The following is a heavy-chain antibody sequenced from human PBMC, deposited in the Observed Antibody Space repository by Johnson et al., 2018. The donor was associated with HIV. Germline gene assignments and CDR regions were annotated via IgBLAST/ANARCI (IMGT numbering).Heavy chain of an antibody. CDR1: GFTFSSYA. D-gene: IGHD5-18*01. J-gene: IGHJ3*02. CDR2: ISYDGSNI. CDR3: ARVTHMQLWANDACDI. V-gene: IGHV3-30-3*01. Sequence: QVQLVESVGGVVQPGRSLRLSCAASGFTFSSYAMHWVRQAPGKGLEWVAVISYDGSNIYYADSVKGRFTISRDNSKNTLYLQMNSLRAEDTAVYYCARVTHMQLWANDACDIWGKGTMVTVSS.